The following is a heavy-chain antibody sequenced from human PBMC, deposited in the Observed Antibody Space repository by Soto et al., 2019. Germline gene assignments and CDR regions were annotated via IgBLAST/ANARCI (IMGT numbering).Heavy chain of an antibody. V-gene: IGHV1-46*03. CDR2: INPSGGST. Sequence: ASVKVSCKASGYTFTSYYMHWVRQAPGQGLEWMGIINPSGGSTSYAQKFQGRVTMTRDTSTSTVYMELSSLRSEDTAVYYCARGRAVLGPLLWVSFDTGDVFDICRQGSMDTVSS. CDR1: GYTFTSYY. D-gene: IGHD3-16*01. CDR3: ARGRAVLGPLLWVSFDTGDVFDI. J-gene: IGHJ3*02.